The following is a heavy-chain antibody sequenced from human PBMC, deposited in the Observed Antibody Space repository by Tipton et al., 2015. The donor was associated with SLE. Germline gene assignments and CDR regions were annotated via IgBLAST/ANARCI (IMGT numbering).Heavy chain of an antibody. J-gene: IGHJ4*02. CDR2: VFYSGST. CDR1: GVSINSFH. V-gene: IGHV4-59*01. D-gene: IGHD5-18*01. CDR3: ARGARGNSYGSDEDFDY. Sequence: TLSLTCTVSGVSINSFHWGWIRQPPGKGLEWIGYVFYSGSTGYNPSLKSRVTMSIDTSNNQFSLRLTAVTSADTAVYYCARGARGNSYGSDEDFDYWGQGTLVTVSS.